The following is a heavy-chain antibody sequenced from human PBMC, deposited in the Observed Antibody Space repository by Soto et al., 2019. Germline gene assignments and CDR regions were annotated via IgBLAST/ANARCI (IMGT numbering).Heavy chain of an antibody. CDR2: IYYSGST. V-gene: IGHV4-30-4*01. CDR1: GGSISSGDYY. Sequence: QVQLQESGPGLVKPSQTLSLTCTVSGGSISSGDYYWSWIRQPPGKGLEWIGYIYYSGSTYYNPSLTCRVTISVDTANNQFSLKLSAVTAADTAVYYCARYHYDYVWGSYSYFDYWGQGTLVTVSS. D-gene: IGHD3-16*01. CDR3: ARYHYDYVWGSYSYFDY. J-gene: IGHJ4*02.